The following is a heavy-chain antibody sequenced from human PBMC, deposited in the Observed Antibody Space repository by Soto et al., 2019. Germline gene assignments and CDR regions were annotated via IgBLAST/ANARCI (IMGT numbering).Heavy chain of an antibody. J-gene: IGHJ4*02. V-gene: IGHV3-30*03. Sequence: QVQLVESGGGVVQPGGSLTLSCAASRFTFSNYGMHWVRQAPGEGLEWVAVISYDGTKHYYADSVRGRFTLSRDNSKNTLYLHMDRLTSDDTAVYYCASDTKTGVVVPGAPKYWGQGTLVAVSS. D-gene: IGHD2-2*01. CDR3: ASDTKTGVVVPGAPKY. CDR1: RFTFSNYG. CDR2: ISYDGTKH.